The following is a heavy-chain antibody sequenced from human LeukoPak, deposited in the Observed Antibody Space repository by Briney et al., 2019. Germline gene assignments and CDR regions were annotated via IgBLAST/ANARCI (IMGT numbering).Heavy chain of an antibody. CDR3: AKDRDQYCSSTSCQTHFDY. CDR2: ISWHSGSI. Sequence: PGRSLRLSCAASGFTFDDYAMHWVRQAPGKGLEWVSGISWHSGSIGYADSVKGRFTISRDNAKNSLYLQMNSLRAEDTASYYCAKDRDQYCSSTSCQTHFDYWGQGTLVTVSS. CDR1: GFTFDDYA. J-gene: IGHJ4*02. D-gene: IGHD2-2*01. V-gene: IGHV3-9*01.